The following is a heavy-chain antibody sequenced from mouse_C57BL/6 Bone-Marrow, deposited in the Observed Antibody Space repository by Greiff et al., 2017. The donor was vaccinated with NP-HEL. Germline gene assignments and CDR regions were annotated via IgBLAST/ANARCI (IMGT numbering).Heavy chain of an antibody. CDR1: GYTFTSYW. V-gene: IGHV1-5*01. CDR2: IYPGNSDT. J-gene: IGHJ4*01. Sequence: EVQRVESGTVLARPGASVKMSCKTSGYTFTSYWMHWVKQRPGQGLEWIGAIYPGNSDTSYNQKFKGKAKLTAVTSASTAYMELSSLTNEDSAVYYCTHLGMVKEVYAMDYWGQGTSVTVSS. CDR3: THLGMVKEVYAMDY. D-gene: IGHD2-2*01.